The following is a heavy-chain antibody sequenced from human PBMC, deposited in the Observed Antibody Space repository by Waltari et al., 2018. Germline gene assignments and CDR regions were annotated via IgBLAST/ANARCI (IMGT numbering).Heavy chain of an antibody. CDR2: GGYDGRIYKA. CDR3: AKEVWQQVVKMVGWFDP. CDR1: GFTLSSYA. J-gene: IGHJ5*02. D-gene: IGHD6-13*01. V-gene: IGHV3-23*01. Sequence: EVQVLESGGGLVQPGGSLRLSCVASGFTLSSYAMSWVRQVQGKGVVWVSAGGYDGRIYKASYAESVKGRFTISRDNSKNTLYLQMNSLRTEDTAVYYCAKEVWQQVVKMVGWFDPWGQGTLVTVSS.